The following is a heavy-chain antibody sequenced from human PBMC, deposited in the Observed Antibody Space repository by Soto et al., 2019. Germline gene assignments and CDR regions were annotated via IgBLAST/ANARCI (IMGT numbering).Heavy chain of an antibody. Sequence: QVQLQESGPGLVKPSETLSLTCTVSGGSISSYYWSWIRQPPGKGLEWIGYIYYSGSTNYNPSFKSRVTISVDTSQNQFSLKLSSVTASDTAVYYCARRYGGTFDYWGQGTRVTVSS. CDR1: GGSISSYY. D-gene: IGHD4-17*01. CDR2: IYYSGST. CDR3: ARRYGGTFDY. V-gene: IGHV4-59*08. J-gene: IGHJ4*02.